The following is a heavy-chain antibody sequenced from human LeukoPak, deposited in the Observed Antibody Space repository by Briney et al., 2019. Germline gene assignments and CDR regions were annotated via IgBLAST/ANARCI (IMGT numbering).Heavy chain of an antibody. Sequence: ASVKVSCKASGGTFSSYAISWVRQAPGQGLEWMGRIIPILGIANYAQKFQGRVTITADKSTSTAYMELSSLRSEDTAVYYCARGSSKGIMNVWGRGTTVTVSS. J-gene: IGHJ6*02. CDR3: ARGSSKGIMNV. V-gene: IGHV1-69*04. CDR1: GGTFSSYA. CDR2: IIPILGIA. D-gene: IGHD6-13*01.